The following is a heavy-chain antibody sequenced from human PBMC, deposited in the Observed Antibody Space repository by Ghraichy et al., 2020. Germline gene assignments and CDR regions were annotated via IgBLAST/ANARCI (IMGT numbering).Heavy chain of an antibody. CDR1: GFTFSDYY. J-gene: IGHJ2*01. Sequence: GESLNISCAASGFTFSDYYMSWIRQAPGKGLEWVSYISSSSSYTNYADSVKGRFTISRENAKNSLYLQMNSLRAEDTAVYYCARRVVVPAALYFDLWGRGTLVTVSS. D-gene: IGHD2-2*01. CDR3: ARRVVVPAALYFDL. V-gene: IGHV3-11*06. CDR2: ISSSSSYT.